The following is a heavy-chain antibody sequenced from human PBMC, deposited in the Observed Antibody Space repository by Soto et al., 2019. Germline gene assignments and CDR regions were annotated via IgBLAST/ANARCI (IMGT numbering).Heavy chain of an antibody. CDR1: GGSISSSSYY. CDR2: FYYSGST. J-gene: IGHJ3*02. D-gene: IGHD5-12*01. CDR3: VGGWLPHAFAI. Sequence: QLQLQGSGPGLVKPSETLSLTCTVSGGSISSSSYYWGWVRQPPGKGLEWIGSFYYSGSTYYNPSLASRVPISIDTSKNQFSLKLTSVAAADTAVYYCVGGWLPHAFAIGGQGTLVTVSS. V-gene: IGHV4-39*01.